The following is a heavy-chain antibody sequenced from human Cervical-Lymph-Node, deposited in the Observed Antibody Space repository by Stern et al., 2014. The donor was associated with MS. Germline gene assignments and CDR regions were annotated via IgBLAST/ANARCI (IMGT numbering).Heavy chain of an antibody. CDR3: ARGVVSNRAAATLHNLFDP. J-gene: IGHJ5*02. CDR1: GGTFSSSYA. CDR2: NIPILGLE. Sequence: VHLVESGAEVKKPGSSMNVSCKTSGGTFSSSYAITWLRPPPGQGLEWMGRNIPILGLENCAQKFQGRVTITADTSTSTTYMELSSLTSEDTAVYYCARGVVSNRAAATLHNLFDPWGQGTLVTVSS. D-gene: IGHD2-15*01. V-gene: IGHV1-69*09.